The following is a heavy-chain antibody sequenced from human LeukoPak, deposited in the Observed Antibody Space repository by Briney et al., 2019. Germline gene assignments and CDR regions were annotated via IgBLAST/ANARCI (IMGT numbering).Heavy chain of an antibody. Sequence: GGSLRLSCAASGFTFSSYSMNWVRHAPGKGLDWVSSISSSSSYIYYADSVKGRFTISRDNAKNSLYLQMNSLRAEDTAVYYCARDPVSTAMPNYWGQGPLVTVSS. J-gene: IGHJ4*02. CDR2: ISSSSSYI. CDR1: GFTFSSYS. CDR3: ARDPVSTAMPNY. D-gene: IGHD5-18*01. V-gene: IGHV3-21*01.